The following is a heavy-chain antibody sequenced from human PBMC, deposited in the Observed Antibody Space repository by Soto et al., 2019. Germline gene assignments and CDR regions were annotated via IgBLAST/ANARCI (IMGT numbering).Heavy chain of an antibody. V-gene: IGHV3-48*02. J-gene: IGHJ4*02. CDR1: GFTFSSYS. Sequence: EVQLVESGGGLVQPGGSLRLSCAASGFTFSSYSMNWVRQAPGKGLEWVSYISSSSSTIYYADSVKGRFTISRDNAKNSLYLQMISLRDEATAVYYCARGLYYYDSSGYWGYWGQGTLVTVSS. CDR2: ISSSSSTI. CDR3: ARGLYYYDSSGYWGY. D-gene: IGHD3-22*01.